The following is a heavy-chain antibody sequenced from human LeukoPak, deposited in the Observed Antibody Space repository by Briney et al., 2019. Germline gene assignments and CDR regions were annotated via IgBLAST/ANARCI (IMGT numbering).Heavy chain of an antibody. Sequence: GASVKVSCKASGYSFTDSSLHWVRQATGQGLEWMGWMNPNSGNTGYAQKFQGRVTITRNTSISTAYMELSSLRSEDTAVYYCARAGSYYGPYYFDYWGQGTLVTVSS. J-gene: IGHJ4*02. CDR1: GYSFTDSS. D-gene: IGHD1-26*01. CDR2: MNPNSGNT. CDR3: ARAGSYYGPYYFDY. V-gene: IGHV1-8*03.